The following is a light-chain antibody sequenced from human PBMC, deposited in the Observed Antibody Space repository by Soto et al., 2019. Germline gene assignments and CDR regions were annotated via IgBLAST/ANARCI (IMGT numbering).Light chain of an antibody. CDR1: QSVLSSSNNKNY. J-gene: IGKJ1*01. Sequence: DFVMTQSPDSLAVSLGERAAINCKSSQSVLSSSNNKNYLAWFQQKPGQPPKLLIYWASTRESGVPERFSGSGSGTDFTLTISSLQAEDVAVYYCQQYYSTPWTFGQGTKVEIK. V-gene: IGKV4-1*01. CDR3: QQYYSTPWT. CDR2: WAS.